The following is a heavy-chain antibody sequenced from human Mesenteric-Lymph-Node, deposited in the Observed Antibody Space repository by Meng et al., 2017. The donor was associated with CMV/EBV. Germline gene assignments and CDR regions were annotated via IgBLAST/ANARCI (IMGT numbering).Heavy chain of an antibody. CDR3: ARHYYYGMDV. J-gene: IGHJ6*02. CDR2: MNPNSGVT. Sequence: ASVKVSCKASGYTFSGYYMHWVRQAPGQGLEWMGWMNPNSGVTDYAQKFQGGVTMTRDTSISTAYMELSRLRSDDTAVYYCARHYYYGMDVWGQGTTVTVSS. V-gene: IGHV1-2*02. CDR1: GYTFSGYY.